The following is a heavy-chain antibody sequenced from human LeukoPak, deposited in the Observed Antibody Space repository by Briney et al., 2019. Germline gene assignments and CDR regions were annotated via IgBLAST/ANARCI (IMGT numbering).Heavy chain of an antibody. CDR1: GGSISSYY. CDR2: IYTSGST. D-gene: IGHD5-18*01. J-gene: IGHJ6*03. Sequence: SETLSLTCTVSGGSISSYYWSWIRQPARKGLEWIGRIYTSGSTNYNPSLKSRVTMSVDTSKNQFSLKLSSGTAADTAVYYCARSTAKSRYYYYYYYMDVWGKGTTVTVSS. CDR3: ARSTAKSRYYYYYYYMDV. V-gene: IGHV4-4*07.